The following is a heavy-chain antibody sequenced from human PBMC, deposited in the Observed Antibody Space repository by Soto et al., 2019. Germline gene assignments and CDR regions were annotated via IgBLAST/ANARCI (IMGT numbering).Heavy chain of an antibody. CDR1: GGSISSYY. Sequence: QVQLQESGPGLVKPSETLSLTCTVSGGSISSYYWSWIRQPPGKGLEWIGYIYYSGSTNYNPSLKSRVTISVDTSKNQFSLKLSSVTAADTAVYYCARDIREIGSLVPRWYFDLWGRGTLVTVSS. CDR3: ARDIREIGSLVPRWYFDL. J-gene: IGHJ2*01. V-gene: IGHV4-59*01. CDR2: IYYSGST. D-gene: IGHD6-6*01.